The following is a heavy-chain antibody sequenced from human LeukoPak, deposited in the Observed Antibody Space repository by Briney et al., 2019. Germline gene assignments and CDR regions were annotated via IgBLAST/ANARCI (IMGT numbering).Heavy chain of an antibody. V-gene: IGHV3-30*02. CDR1: GFTFSSYG. CDR2: IWYDGSHT. D-gene: IGHD2-2*01. J-gene: IGHJ5*01. Sequence: AGSLRLSCAAYGFTFSSYGMHWVRQLPGKGLEWVAFIWYDGSHTYYADSVKGRFTISRDNSKNTLYLQMNSLRAEDTAVFYCAKDPLGYCTSASCRYLDSWGQGTLVTVSS. CDR3: AKDPLGYCTSASCRYLDS.